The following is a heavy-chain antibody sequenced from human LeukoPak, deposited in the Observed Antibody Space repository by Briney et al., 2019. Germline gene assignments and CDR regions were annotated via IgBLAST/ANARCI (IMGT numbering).Heavy chain of an antibody. J-gene: IGHJ5*02. D-gene: IGHD6-19*01. CDR2: ISRSSSDI. CDR1: GFTFNSYT. Sequence: GGSLRLPCAASGFTFNSYTMNWVRQAPGKGLEWVASISRSSSDIYYADSVKGRFTVFRDNAKNSLYLQINSLRAEDTAVYYCARDNSGWSLDPWGQGTLVTVSS. V-gene: IGHV3-21*01. CDR3: ARDNSGWSLDP.